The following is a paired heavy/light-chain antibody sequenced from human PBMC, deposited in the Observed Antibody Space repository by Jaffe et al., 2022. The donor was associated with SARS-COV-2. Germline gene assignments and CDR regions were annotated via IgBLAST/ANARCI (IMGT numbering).Heavy chain of an antibody. D-gene: IGHD6-19*01. J-gene: IGHJ4*02. Sequence: ELQLVESGGGLVKPGGSLRLSCAASGFTFSNAWMTWVRQAPGEGLEWVGHIKSKTDGGAADYAAPTEGRFTISRDDSRNTLYLQMDSLKTEDTAMYYCYTFFRGGQQGLWGQGTLVTVSS. CDR2: IKSKTDGGAA. CDR1: GFTFSNAW. V-gene: IGHV3-15*05. CDR3: YTFFRGGQQGL.
Light chain of an antibody. V-gene: IGKV3D-20*01. CDR2: DAS. CDR1: QSVTYNY. Sequence: EIVLTQSPATLSLSPGERATLSCGASQSVTYNYLAWYQQKPGLAPRLLMFDASTRATGIPDRFSGSGSGTHFTLTISRLEPEDFAVYYCQQYGSSPPYTFGQGTRLEIK. J-gene: IGKJ2*01. CDR3: QQYGSSPPYT.